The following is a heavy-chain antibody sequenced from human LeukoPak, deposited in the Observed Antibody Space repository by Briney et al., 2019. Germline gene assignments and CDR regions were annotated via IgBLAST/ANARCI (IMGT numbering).Heavy chain of an antibody. D-gene: IGHD4-17*01. CDR3: ATLVCGDGFDS. Sequence: GGSLRLSCAASGFTFSSFWMSWVRQAPGKGLEWVANIKLDGSETYYVDSVKGRFTISRDNAKNSLYLQLNSLRAEDTAVYYCATLVCGDGFDSWGQGTLVTVSS. CDR2: IKLDGSET. V-gene: IGHV3-7*01. J-gene: IGHJ4*02. CDR1: GFTFSSFW.